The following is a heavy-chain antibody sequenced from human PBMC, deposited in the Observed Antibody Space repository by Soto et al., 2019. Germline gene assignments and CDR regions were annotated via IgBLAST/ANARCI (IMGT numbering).Heavy chain of an antibody. V-gene: IGHV4-4*07. CDR2: IYISGST. CDR1: GGSLSSYY. CDR3: ARDWSYGSGTNWFDP. Sequence: SETLSLTCTVSGGSLSSYYWNWIRQPAGKGLEWIGRIYISGSTNYNPSLKSRVTMSVDTSKNQFSLKLSSVTAADTAVYYCARDWSYGSGTNWFDPWGQGTLVTVSS. J-gene: IGHJ5*02. D-gene: IGHD3-10*01.